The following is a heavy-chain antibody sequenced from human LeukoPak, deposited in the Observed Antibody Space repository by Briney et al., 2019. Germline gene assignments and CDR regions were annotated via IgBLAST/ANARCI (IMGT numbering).Heavy chain of an antibody. CDR2: INHSGST. CDR1: GGSFSGYY. V-gene: IGHV4-34*01. CDR3: ARVLRNYYGMDV. J-gene: IGHJ6*02. Sequence: SETLSLTCAVYGGSFSGYYWSWIRQPPGKGLEWIGEINHSGSTNYNPSLKSRVTISVDTSKNQFSLKLSSVTAADTAVYYCARVLRNYYGMDVWGQGTTVTVSS.